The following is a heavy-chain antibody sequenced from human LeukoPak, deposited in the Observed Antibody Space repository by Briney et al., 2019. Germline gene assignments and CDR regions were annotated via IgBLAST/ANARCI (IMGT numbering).Heavy chain of an antibody. CDR1: GFTFSNSA. Sequence: GGSPRLSCAATGFTFSNSAMSWVRQAPGKGLQWVSTISGGGGSTYYTDSVKGRFTISRDNSKNTLFLQMNSLRAEDTAVYYCAKDGYYDSSAYYYVRYFDLWGRGTLVTVSS. V-gene: IGHV3-23*01. D-gene: IGHD3-22*01. CDR2: ISGGGGST. CDR3: AKDGYYDSSAYYYVRYFDL. J-gene: IGHJ2*01.